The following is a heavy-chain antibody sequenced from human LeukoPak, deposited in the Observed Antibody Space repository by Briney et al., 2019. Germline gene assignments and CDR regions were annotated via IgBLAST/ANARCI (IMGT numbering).Heavy chain of an antibody. CDR3: ARTRYGKPYYYYGMDV. CDR1: GFTFDDYA. J-gene: IGHJ6*02. V-gene: IGHV3-9*01. D-gene: IGHD1-1*01. Sequence: GGSLRLSCAASGFTFDDYAMHWVRLAPGKVLEWVSGVSWNSGSIGYADSVKGRFTFSRDNDNNSPYLQMSRLRAEDTALYYCARTRYGKPYYYYGMDVWGQGTTVTVSS. CDR2: VSWNSGSI.